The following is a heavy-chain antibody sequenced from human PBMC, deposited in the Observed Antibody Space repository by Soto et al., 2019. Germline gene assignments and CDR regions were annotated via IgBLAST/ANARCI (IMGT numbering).Heavy chain of an antibody. CDR2: INAGYGNT. J-gene: IGHJ4*02. Sequence: ASVKVSCKASGYTFSSYAMHWVRQAPGQRLEWMGWINAGYGNTKSSQKFQDRVTISRDTSASTAYMELTSLRSEDAAVYYCARDTGDGTFDFWGQGTLVTVSS. CDR1: GYTFSSYA. D-gene: IGHD7-27*01. V-gene: IGHV1-3*01. CDR3: ARDTGDGTFDF.